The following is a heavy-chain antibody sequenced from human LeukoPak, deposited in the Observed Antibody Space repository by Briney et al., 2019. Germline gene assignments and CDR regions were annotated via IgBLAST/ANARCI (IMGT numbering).Heavy chain of an antibody. CDR3: ARGANYAFDI. Sequence: GGSLRLSCAASGFTFSSHWMYWVRQAPGKGLEWVANIKQDGSEKYYVDSVKGRFTISRDNAKNSLYLQMNSLRTEDTAVYYCARGANYAFDIWGQGTMVTVSS. V-gene: IGHV3-7*01. CDR2: IKQDGSEK. J-gene: IGHJ3*02. D-gene: IGHD5-24*01. CDR1: GFTFSSHW.